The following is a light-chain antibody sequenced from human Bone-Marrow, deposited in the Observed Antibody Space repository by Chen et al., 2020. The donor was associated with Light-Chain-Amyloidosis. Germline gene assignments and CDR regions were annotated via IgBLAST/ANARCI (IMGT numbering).Light chain of an antibody. Sequence: QPVVTQEPSFSVSTGGTGTPTCGLSSGSVSTSYYPSRYQQTPGQAPRTLIYSTNTRSSGVPDRFSGSILGNKAALTSTGAQADDESDYYCVLYMGSGISVFGGGTKLTVL. CDR1: SGSVSTSYY. J-gene: IGLJ3*02. CDR3: VLYMGSGISV. V-gene: IGLV8-61*01. CDR2: STN.